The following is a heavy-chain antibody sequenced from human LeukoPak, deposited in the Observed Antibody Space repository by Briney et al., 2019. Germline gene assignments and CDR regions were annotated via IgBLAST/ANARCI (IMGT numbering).Heavy chain of an antibody. V-gene: IGHV4-61*02. D-gene: IGHD6-19*01. CDR1: GGSISSGSYY. J-gene: IGHJ4*02. Sequence: PSETLSLTCTVSGGSISSGSYYWSWIRQPAGKGLEWIGRIYTSGSTNYNPSLKSRVTISVDTSKNQFSLKLSSVTAADTAVYYCARVSGWTNFDYWGQGTLVTVSS. CDR3: ARVSGWTNFDY. CDR2: IYTSGST.